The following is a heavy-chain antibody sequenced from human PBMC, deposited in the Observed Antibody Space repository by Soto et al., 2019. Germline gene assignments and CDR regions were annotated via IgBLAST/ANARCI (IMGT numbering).Heavy chain of an antibody. V-gene: IGHV3-33*01. Sequence: GGSLRLSCAASGFTFSSYGMHWVRQAPGKGLEWVAVIWYDGSNKYYADSVKGRFTISRDNSKNTLNLQMNSLRAEDTAVYYCARDRPVAGVNFDYWGQGTLVTVSS. CDR2: IWYDGSNK. J-gene: IGHJ4*02. D-gene: IGHD6-19*01. CDR1: GFTFSSYG. CDR3: ARDRPVAGVNFDY.